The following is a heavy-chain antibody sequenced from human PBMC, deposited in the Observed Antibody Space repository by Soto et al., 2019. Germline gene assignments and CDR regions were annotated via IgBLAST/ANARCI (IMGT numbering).Heavy chain of an antibody. J-gene: IGHJ4*02. D-gene: IGHD3-10*01. CDR3: TTVLTMVRGVKVVY. Sequence: PGGSLRLSCAASGFTISDAWINWVRQAPGMGLEWVGRIKSIRDGGTTDFAAPVKARFAISRDDSKNTLYLQMNSLKTEDTAVYYCTTVLTMVRGVKVVYWGQGTLVTVSS. CDR1: GFTISDAW. V-gene: IGHV3-15*07. CDR2: IKSIRDGGTT.